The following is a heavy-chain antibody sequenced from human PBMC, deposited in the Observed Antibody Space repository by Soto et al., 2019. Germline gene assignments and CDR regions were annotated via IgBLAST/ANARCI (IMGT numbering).Heavy chain of an antibody. CDR1: GFTFSSYA. Sequence: PGGSLRLSCAVSGFTFSSYAMHWVRQAPGKGLEYVSSISINGGSTYYADSVKGRFTISRDNSKDTLYLQMGSLRVEDMAVYYCARSGGYDRRYFYGMDVWGQGTTVTVSS. CDR2: ISINGGST. D-gene: IGHD5-12*01. V-gene: IGHV3-64*02. CDR3: ARSGGYDRRYFYGMDV. J-gene: IGHJ6*02.